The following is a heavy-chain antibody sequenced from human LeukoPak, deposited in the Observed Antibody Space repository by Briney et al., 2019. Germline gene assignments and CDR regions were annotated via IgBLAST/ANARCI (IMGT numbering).Heavy chain of an antibody. D-gene: IGHD4-11*01. V-gene: IGHV1-2*06. CDR1: GYSIAGYY. CDR3: ARGAHDYDAFDI. J-gene: IGHJ3*02. CDR2: LNPNYRDT. Sequence: ASVKVSCKNPGYSIAGYYIHWVRQAPGQGLEWMGRLNPNYRDTNFAQRFQGRVTMTRDTTITTAFMELNNLRSDDTAIYYCARGAHDYDAFDIWGQGTLVTVSS.